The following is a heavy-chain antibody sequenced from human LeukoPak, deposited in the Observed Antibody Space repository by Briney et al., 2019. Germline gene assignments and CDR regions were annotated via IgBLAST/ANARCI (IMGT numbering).Heavy chain of an antibody. Sequence: GGSLRLSCAASGFTFDDYAMHWVRQAPGKGLEWVSGISWNSGSIGYADSVKGRFTISRDNAKNSLYLQMNSLRAEDTAVYYCARANRIQLWYADYWGQGTLVTVSS. CDR1: GFTFDDYA. CDR2: ISWNSGSI. V-gene: IGHV3-9*01. D-gene: IGHD5-18*01. CDR3: ARANRIQLWYADY. J-gene: IGHJ4*02.